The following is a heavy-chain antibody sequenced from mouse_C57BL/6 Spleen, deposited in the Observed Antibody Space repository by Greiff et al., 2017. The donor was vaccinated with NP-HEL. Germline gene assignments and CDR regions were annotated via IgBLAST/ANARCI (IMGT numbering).Heavy chain of an antibody. CDR3: ARPYYNPFAY. Sequence: EVNLVESGGGLVKPGGSLKLSCAASGFTFSDYGMHWVRQAPEKGLEWVAYISSGSSTIYYADTVKGRFTISRDNAKNTLFLQMTSLRSEDTAMYYCARPYYNPFAYWGQGTLVTVSA. CDR1: GFTFSDYG. V-gene: IGHV5-17*01. J-gene: IGHJ3*01. CDR2: ISSGSSTI. D-gene: IGHD2-12*01.